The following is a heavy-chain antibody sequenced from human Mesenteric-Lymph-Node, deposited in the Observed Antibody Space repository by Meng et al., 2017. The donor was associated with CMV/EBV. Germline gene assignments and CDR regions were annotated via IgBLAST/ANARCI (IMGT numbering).Heavy chain of an antibody. Sequence: QVPLQQWGAGLFKPSETLSLTCAVYGGSFSGYYWSWIRQPPGKGLEWIGEINHSGVPNYNPSLKSRVTISLDRSKNQFSLKLSSVTAEDTAVYYCARGSDIPVNNYWGQGTLVTVSS. V-gene: IGHV4-34*01. J-gene: IGHJ4*02. CDR2: INHSGVP. CDR1: GGSFSGYY. CDR3: ARGSDIPVNNY. D-gene: IGHD2-15*01.